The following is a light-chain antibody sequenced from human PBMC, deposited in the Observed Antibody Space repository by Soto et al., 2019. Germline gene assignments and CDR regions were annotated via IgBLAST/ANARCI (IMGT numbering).Light chain of an antibody. CDR3: QQRSNWPPSIT. Sequence: EIVLTQSPATLSLSPGERATLSCRASQSVSSDLAWYQQKPGQAPRLLIYDASNMATGIPARFSGSGSGTDFTLTISSLEPEDFAVYYCQQRSNWPPSITFGQGTRLEIK. J-gene: IGKJ5*01. CDR2: DAS. V-gene: IGKV3-11*01. CDR1: QSVSSD.